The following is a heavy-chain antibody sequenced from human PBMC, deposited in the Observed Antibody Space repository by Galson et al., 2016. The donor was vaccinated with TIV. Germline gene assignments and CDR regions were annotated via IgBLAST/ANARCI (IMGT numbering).Heavy chain of an antibody. D-gene: IGHD3-22*01. CDR1: GATSISYA. J-gene: IGHJ3*02. CDR2: IIPILRIT. CDR3: ARGTAYDSSSPGVLDI. Sequence: SVKVSCKAPGATSISYAISWVRQAPGQGLEWMGGIIPILRITHSAQKFQGRVTITADESTRIVYMELSSLKSEDTAVYYCARGTAYDSSSPGVLDIWGQGTMVTVSS. V-gene: IGHV1-69*13.